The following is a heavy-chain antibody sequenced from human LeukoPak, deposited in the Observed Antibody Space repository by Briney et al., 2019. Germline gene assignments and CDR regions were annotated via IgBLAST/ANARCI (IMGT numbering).Heavy chain of an antibody. Sequence: PGGSLRLSCAASGFTFSSYAMSWVRQAPGKGLEWVSAISGSGGSTYYADSVKGRFTISRDNSKNTLYLQMNSLRAEDTAVCYCAKDQRVEMATIFDYWGQGTLVTVSS. D-gene: IGHD5-24*01. J-gene: IGHJ4*02. CDR3: AKDQRVEMATIFDY. V-gene: IGHV3-23*01. CDR2: ISGSGGST. CDR1: GFTFSSYA.